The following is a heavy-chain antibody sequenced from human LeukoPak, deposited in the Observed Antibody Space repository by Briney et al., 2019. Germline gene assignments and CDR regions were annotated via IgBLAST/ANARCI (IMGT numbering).Heavy chain of an antibody. J-gene: IGHJ4*02. CDR3: AKGTTGDITLVEY. D-gene: IGHD1-1*01. Sequence: GGSLRLSCAASGFTFSSYAMSWVRQAPGKGLEWVSGTSGSGGSTYYGDSVKGRFTISRDNSKNTLYLQRKSMRAQYTAVYYCAKGTTGDITLVEYWGQGTLVTVSS. CDR1: GFTFSSYA. CDR2: TSGSGGST. V-gene: IGHV3-23*01.